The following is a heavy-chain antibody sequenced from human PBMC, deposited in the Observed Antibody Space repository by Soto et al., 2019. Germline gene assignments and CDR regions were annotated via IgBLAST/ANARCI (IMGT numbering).Heavy chain of an antibody. CDR1: GFTFNTYA. CDR3: AKGVIPHYYYGMDV. D-gene: IGHD3-16*02. J-gene: IGHJ6*02. Sequence: PGGSLRLSCAASGFTFNTYAMTWVRQAPGKGLEWVSVISGSGGITYYADSVKGRFTISRDNYKNTLYLQMNSLRAEDTAVYYCAKGVIPHYYYGMDVWGQGTTVTVSS. V-gene: IGHV3-23*01. CDR2: ISGSGGIT.